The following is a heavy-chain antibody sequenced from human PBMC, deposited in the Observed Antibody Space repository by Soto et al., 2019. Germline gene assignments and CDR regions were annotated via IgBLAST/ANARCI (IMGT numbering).Heavy chain of an antibody. CDR3: ARDTSLRYQEGLNWFDP. CDR2: IYYSGST. J-gene: IGHJ5*02. V-gene: IGHV4-30-4*01. D-gene: IGHD4-17*01. Sequence: QVQLQESGPGLVKPSQTLSLTCTVSGGSISSGDSYWSWIRQPPGKGLEWIGYIYYSGSTYYNPSLKSRVTISVDTSKNQFSLKLSSVTAADTAVYYCARDTSLRYQEGLNWFDPWGQGTLVTVSS. CDR1: GGSISSGDSY.